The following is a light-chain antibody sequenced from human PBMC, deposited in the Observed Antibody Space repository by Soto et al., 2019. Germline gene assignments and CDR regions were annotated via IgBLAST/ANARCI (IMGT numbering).Light chain of an antibody. V-gene: IGKV1-5*01. CDR1: QSISSW. CDR2: DAS. J-gene: IGKJ4*01. Sequence: DIQMTQSPSTLSASVGDRVTITCRASQSISSWLAWYQQKPGKAPKLLIYDASSLESGVPSRFSGSGSGTEFTLNISSLQPDDFATYYCQQANSFPLTFGGGTKVDIK. CDR3: QQANSFPLT.